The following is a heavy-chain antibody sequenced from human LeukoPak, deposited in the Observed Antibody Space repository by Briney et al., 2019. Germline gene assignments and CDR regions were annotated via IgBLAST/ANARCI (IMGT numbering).Heavy chain of an antibody. CDR2: VSASADIT. Sequence: GGSLRLSCAASGFTFSSYAMSWVRQAPGKGLEWVSAVSASADITYYADSVQGRFTISRDNSKNTLYLQMNSLRAEDTAVYYCAKSTYRGYLDAFDIWGQGTMVTVSS. CDR1: GFTFSSYA. CDR3: AKSTYRGYLDAFDI. D-gene: IGHD2/OR15-2a*01. V-gene: IGHV3-23*01. J-gene: IGHJ3*02.